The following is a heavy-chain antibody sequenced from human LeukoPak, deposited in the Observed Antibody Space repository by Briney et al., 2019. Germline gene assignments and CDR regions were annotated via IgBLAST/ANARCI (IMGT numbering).Heavy chain of an antibody. CDR2: IKEDGSEQ. V-gene: IGHV3-7*01. Sequence: GGSLRLSCVASGFSFSSYWMSWVRQAPGKGLEWVANIKEDGSEQYYADSLRGRFTISRDNVKNSLYLHINSLRAEDTAVYYCARDSFETDIDYWGQGTLVTVSS. CDR1: GFSFSSYW. CDR3: ARDSFETDIDY. D-gene: IGHD1-14*01. J-gene: IGHJ4*02.